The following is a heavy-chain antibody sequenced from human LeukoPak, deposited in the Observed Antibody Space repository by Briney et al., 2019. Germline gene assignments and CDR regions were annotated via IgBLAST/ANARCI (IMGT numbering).Heavy chain of an antibody. CDR3: ARMEDLGYCSSTSCPYNWFDP. Sequence: ASVKVSCKASGYTFTGYYMHWVRQAPGQGLEWMGWMNPNSGNTGYAQKFQGRVTMTRNTSISTAYMELSSLRSEDTAVYYCARMEDLGYCSSTSCPYNWFDPWGQGTLVTVSS. V-gene: IGHV1-8*02. J-gene: IGHJ5*02. CDR2: MNPNSGNT. CDR1: GYTFTGYY. D-gene: IGHD2-2*01.